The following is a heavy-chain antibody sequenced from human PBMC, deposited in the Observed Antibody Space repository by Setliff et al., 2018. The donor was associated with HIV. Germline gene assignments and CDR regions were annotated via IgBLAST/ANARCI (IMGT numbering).Heavy chain of an antibody. CDR3: ARGGTIFGVVISNYYYMDV. CDR1: GGTFSSYA. V-gene: IGHV1-18*01. Sequence: ASVKVSCKASGGTFSSYAINWVRQAPGQGLEWMGWISAYNGNTNYAQKLQGRVTMTTDTSTSSAYMELRSLRSDDTAVYYCARGGTIFGVVISNYYYMDVWGKGTTVTVSS. D-gene: IGHD3-3*01. J-gene: IGHJ6*03. CDR2: ISAYNGNT.